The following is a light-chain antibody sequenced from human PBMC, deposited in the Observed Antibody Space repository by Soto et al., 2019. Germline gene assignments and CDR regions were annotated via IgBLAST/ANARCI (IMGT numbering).Light chain of an antibody. J-gene: IGKJ1*01. CDR1: QSINSW. CDR2: KAS. Sequence: DIQMTQSPSTLSASVGDRVTITCRASQSINSWLAWYQQEPGKAPKLLIYKASSLQSGVPSRFSGSGSGTEFTLTLSRLQPDDFATYCCQHYNSYPPWTFGQGTKVEIK. CDR3: QHYNSYPPWT. V-gene: IGKV1-5*03.